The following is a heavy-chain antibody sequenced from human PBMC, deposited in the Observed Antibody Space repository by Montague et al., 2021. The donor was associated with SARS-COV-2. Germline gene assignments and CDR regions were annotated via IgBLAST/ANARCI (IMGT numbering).Heavy chain of an antibody. V-gene: IGHV3-21*01. CDR3: ARPPRDSGAWYGMDV. CDR1: GYTFSSYS. D-gene: IGHD3-10*01. CDR2: ISKISDYI. Sequence: SLRLSCAASGYTFSSYSINWVRQAPGKGLEWVSSISKISDYIYYADSVKGRFTISRDNAKNSLCLQMNSLRAEDTAVYYCARPPRDSGAWYGMDVWGQGTTVTVSS. J-gene: IGHJ6*02.